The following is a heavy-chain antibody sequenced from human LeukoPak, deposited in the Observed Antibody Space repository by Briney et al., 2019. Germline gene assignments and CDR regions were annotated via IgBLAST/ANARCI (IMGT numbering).Heavy chain of an antibody. CDR2: INHSGST. J-gene: IGHJ5*02. D-gene: IGHD3-16*01. CDR3: ARGKPLLRLFDP. V-gene: IGHV4-34*01. CDR1: GGSFSGYY. Sequence: SETLSLTCAVYGGSFSGYYWSWIRQPPGKGLEWIGEINHSGSTNYNPSLKSRVTISVDTSKNQFSLKLSSVTAADTAVYYCARGKPLLRLFDPRGQGNLVTVSS.